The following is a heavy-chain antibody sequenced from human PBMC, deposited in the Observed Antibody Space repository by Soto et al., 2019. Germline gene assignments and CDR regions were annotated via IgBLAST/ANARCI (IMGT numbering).Heavy chain of an antibody. CDR3: ARGSYYYHSSGSYHY. V-gene: IGHV4-30-4*01. CDR1: GGSISSGDYY. CDR2: IYYGGST. D-gene: IGHD3-22*01. Sequence: PSETLSLTCSVSGGSISSGDYYWSWIRQPPGKGLEWIGYIYYGGSTYYNPSLKSRVTISVDTSKNQFSLKLSSVTAADTAVYYCARGSYYYHSSGSYHYSGQAPLVTVFS. J-gene: IGHJ4*02.